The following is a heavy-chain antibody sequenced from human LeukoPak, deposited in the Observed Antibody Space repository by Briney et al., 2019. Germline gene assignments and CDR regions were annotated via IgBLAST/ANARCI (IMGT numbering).Heavy chain of an antibody. CDR3: AKRYCSSATCRSGMDV. D-gene: IGHD2-2*01. V-gene: IGHV3-30*02. CDR1: GFAFSTYG. Sequence: PGGSLRLSCAASGFAFSTYGMHWVRQAPGKGLEWVALMRSDGSKTYSADSVEGRFTISRDNSKNTLYLQMNSLGPEDTAVYYCAKRYCSSATCRSGMDVWGQGTTVTVSS. J-gene: IGHJ6*02. CDR2: MRSDGSKT.